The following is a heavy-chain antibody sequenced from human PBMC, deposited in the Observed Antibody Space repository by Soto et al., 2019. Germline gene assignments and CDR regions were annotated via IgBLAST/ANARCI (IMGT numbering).Heavy chain of an antibody. CDR3: ARGSLKRFLEWSPYYYCMDV. D-gene: IGHD3-3*01. CDR1: GYTFTSYD. CDR2: MNPNSGNT. J-gene: IGHJ6*03. V-gene: IGHV1-8*01. Sequence: ASVKVSCKASGYTFTSYDINWVRQATGQGLEWMGWMNPNSGNTGYAQKFQGRVTMTRNTSISTAYMELSSLRSEDTAVYYCARGSLKRFLEWSPYYYCMDVWSKGTTVTVSS.